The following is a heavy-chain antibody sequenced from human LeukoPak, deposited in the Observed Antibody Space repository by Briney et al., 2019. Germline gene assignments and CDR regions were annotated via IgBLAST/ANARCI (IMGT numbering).Heavy chain of an antibody. CDR3: AKDRESNIVLVPAAVDY. J-gene: IGHJ4*02. CDR1: GFTFSSYG. Sequence: PGGSLRLLCAASGFTFSSYGMHWVRQAPGKGLEWVVFIRYDGTNKYYADSVKGRFTISRDNSKNTLYLQMNSLRAGDTAVYYCAKDRESNIVLVPAAVDYWGQGTLVTVSS. V-gene: IGHV3-30*02. CDR2: IRYDGTNK. D-gene: IGHD2-2*01.